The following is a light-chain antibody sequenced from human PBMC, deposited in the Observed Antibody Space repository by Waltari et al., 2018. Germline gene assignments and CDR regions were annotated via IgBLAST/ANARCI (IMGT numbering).Light chain of an antibody. CDR1: QGISNW. J-gene: IGKJ4*01. CDR3: QQHDNSPLT. CDR2: RAS. Sequence: DIQMPQSPSSLSASVAHRVTITCRASQGISNWLAWYQQKPGKAPKLLIYRASNLETGVPSRFSGSGSGTDFTLTISSLQPEDIATYYCQQHDNSPLTFGGGTKVEIK. V-gene: IGKV1-33*01.